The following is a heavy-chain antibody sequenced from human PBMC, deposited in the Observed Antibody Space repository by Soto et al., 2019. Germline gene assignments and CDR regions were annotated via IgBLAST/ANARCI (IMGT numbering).Heavy chain of an antibody. D-gene: IGHD2-2*01. CDR2: ISSNGGST. Sequence: EVQLVESGGGLVQPGGSLRLSCAASGFTFSSYAMHWVRQAPGKGLEYVSAISSNGGSTYYANSLKGRFTISRDNSKNSLYLHRGSLKAEDMTLYYCARDVVESASTRNYDFYYMAVCGNGTTVTVSS. V-gene: IGHV3-64*01. J-gene: IGHJ6*03. CDR1: GFTFSSYA. CDR3: ARDVVESASTRNYDFYYMAV.